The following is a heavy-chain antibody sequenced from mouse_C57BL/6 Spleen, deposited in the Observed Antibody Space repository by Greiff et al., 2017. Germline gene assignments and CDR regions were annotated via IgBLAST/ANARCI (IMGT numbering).Heavy chain of an antibody. CDR3: ARGEGYDGYYTEYIDV. Sequence: EVQLQQSGPELVKPCASVKISCKASGYSFTDYNINWVQQSNGKSLEWIGVIYPSGGTTSYNQKFKGKGTLTVDASSSTAYMQLNLLTSEDSAVYYCARGEGYDGYYTEYIDVWGTGTSVTVSS. J-gene: IGHJ1*03. CDR1: GYSFTDYN. D-gene: IGHD2-3*01. V-gene: IGHV1-39*01. CDR2: IYPSGGTT.